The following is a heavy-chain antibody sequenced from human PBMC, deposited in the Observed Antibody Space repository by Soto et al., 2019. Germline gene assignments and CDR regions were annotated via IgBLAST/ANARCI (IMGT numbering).Heavy chain of an antibody. CDR2: ISGSGGST. J-gene: IGHJ5*02. V-gene: IGHV3-23*01. CDR1: GFPFTSYA. D-gene: IGHD3-10*01. CDR3: AKDPRELLWFGELLPMSCFDP. Sequence: PGGSLKLSCAASGFPFTSYAMSWVRQAPGKGLEWVSAISGSGGSTYYADSVKGRFTISRDNSKNTLYLQMNSLRAEDTAVYYCAKDPRELLWFGELLPMSCFDPWGKGSLVTVSS.